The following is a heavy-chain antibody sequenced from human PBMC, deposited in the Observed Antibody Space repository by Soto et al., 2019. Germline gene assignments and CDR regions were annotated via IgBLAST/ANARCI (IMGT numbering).Heavy chain of an antibody. CDR3: ARGRQSPPNKNLYYYYYMDV. Sequence: VASVKVSCKASGYTFTGYYMHWVRQAPGQGLEWMGWINPNSGGTNYAQKFQGWVTMTRDTSISTAYMELSRLRSDDTAVYYCARGRQSPPNKNLYYYYYMDVWGKGTTVTVSS. CDR1: GYTFTGYY. CDR2: INPNSGGT. J-gene: IGHJ6*03. V-gene: IGHV1-2*04. D-gene: IGHD6-25*01.